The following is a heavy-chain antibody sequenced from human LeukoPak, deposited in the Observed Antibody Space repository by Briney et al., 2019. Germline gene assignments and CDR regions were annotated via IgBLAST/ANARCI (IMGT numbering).Heavy chain of an antibody. CDR2: ISNDGSNK. D-gene: IGHD6-19*01. CDR1: GFTFSSYP. CDR3: ARMEQSTYYYYGMDV. Sequence: QPGGSLRLSCAASGFTFSSYPMHWVRQAPGKGLEWVAVISNDGSNKYYADSVKGRFTISRGNAKNSLYLQMNSLRAEDTAVYYCARMEQSTYYYYGMDVWGQGTTVTVSS. J-gene: IGHJ6*02. V-gene: IGHV3-30*04.